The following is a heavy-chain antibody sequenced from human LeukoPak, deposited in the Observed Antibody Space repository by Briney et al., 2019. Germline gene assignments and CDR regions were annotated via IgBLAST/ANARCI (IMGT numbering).Heavy chain of an antibody. CDR3: ARGNAFDI. Sequence: PSETLSLTCAVSGGSISSGGYSWSWIRQPPGKGLEWIGYIYHSGSTYYNPSLKSRVTISVDTSKNQFSLKLSSVTAADTAVYYCARGNAFDIWGQGIMVTVSS. CDR1: GGSISSGGYS. V-gene: IGHV4-30-2*01. CDR2: IYHSGST. J-gene: IGHJ3*02.